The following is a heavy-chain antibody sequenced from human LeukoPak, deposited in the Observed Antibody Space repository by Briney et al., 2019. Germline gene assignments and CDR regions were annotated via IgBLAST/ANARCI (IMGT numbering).Heavy chain of an antibody. Sequence: ASVKVSCKASGYTFTSYGISWVRQAPGQGLEWMGWINAGNGNTKYSQKFQGRVTITRDTSASTAYMELSSLRSEDTAVYYCARDKVAAAGTDYYYYGMDVWGQGTTVTVSS. J-gene: IGHJ6*02. CDR3: ARDKVAAAGTDYYYYGMDV. V-gene: IGHV1-3*01. D-gene: IGHD6-13*01. CDR2: INAGNGNT. CDR1: GYTFTSYG.